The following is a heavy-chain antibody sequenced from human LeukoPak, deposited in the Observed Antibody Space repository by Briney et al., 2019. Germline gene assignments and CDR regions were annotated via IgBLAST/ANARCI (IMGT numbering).Heavy chain of an antibody. CDR1: GFTFSSYG. D-gene: IGHD5-18*01. V-gene: IGHV3-23*01. CDR3: AKDRLRGYSYGFTGGDY. J-gene: IGHJ4*02. CDR2: ISGSGGST. Sequence: GGSLRLSCAASGFTFSSYGMSWVRQAPGKGLEWVSAISGSGGSTYYADSVKGRYTISRDNSKNTLYLQMNSLRAEDTAVYYCAKDRLRGYSYGFTGGDYWGQGTLVTVSS.